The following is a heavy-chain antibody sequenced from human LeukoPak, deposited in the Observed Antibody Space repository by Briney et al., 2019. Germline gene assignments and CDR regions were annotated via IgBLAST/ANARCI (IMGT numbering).Heavy chain of an antibody. J-gene: IGHJ4*02. Sequence: GGSPRLSCAASGFTFSSYALNWVRQAPGQGLEWVSYISSDSSTIYYADSVKGRFTISRDNAKNSLYLQMNSLRAEDTAVYYCARDVRGIDYWGQGTLVTVSS. V-gene: IGHV3-48*01. CDR2: ISSDSSTI. D-gene: IGHD3-16*01. CDR3: ARDVRGIDY. CDR1: GFTFSSYA.